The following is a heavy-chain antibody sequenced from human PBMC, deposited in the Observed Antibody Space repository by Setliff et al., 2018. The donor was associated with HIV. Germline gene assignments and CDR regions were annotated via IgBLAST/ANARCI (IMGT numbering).Heavy chain of an antibody. CDR1: GASISGSNYY. D-gene: IGHD6-19*01. CDR3: ASRAVAAFDY. J-gene: IGHJ4*02. Sequence: PSETLSLTCTVSGASISGSNYYWGWIRQPPGKGLEWIGNIYDSGSTYYNPSLKSRVTISLDTSKNQFSLRLSSVTAADTAVYYCASRAVAAFDYWGQGTLVTVS. V-gene: IGHV4-39*07. CDR2: IYDSGST.